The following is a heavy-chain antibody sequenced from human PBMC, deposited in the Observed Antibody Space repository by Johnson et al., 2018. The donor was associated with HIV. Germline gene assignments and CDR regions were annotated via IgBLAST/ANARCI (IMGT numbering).Heavy chain of an antibody. Sequence: EVQLVESGGGLVQPGGSLRLSCAASGFTVSSKYMSWVRQAPGKGLEWVSVIYSGGSTYYADSVKGRFTISRDNSKNTLYLQMNSLRAEDTAVYYCARGPSGCSSTSCYEFDAFDIWGQGTMVTVSS. D-gene: IGHD2-2*01. V-gene: IGHV3-66*01. CDR2: IYSGGST. J-gene: IGHJ3*02. CDR1: GFTVSSKY. CDR3: ARGPSGCSSTSCYEFDAFDI.